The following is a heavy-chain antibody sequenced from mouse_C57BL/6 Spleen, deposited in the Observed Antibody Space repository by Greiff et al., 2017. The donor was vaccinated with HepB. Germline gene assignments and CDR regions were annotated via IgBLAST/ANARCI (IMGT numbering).Heavy chain of an antibody. J-gene: IGHJ3*01. CDR1: GYTFTSYW. CDR3: VGGWLPWFAY. V-gene: IGHV1-59*01. Sequence: VQLQQPGAELVRPGTSVKLSCKASGYTFTSYWMHWVKQRPGQGLEWIGVIDPSDSYTNYNQKFKGKATLTVDTSSSTAYMQLSSLTSEDSAVYYCVGGWLPWFAYWGQGTLVTVSA. CDR2: IDPSDSYT. D-gene: IGHD2-3*01.